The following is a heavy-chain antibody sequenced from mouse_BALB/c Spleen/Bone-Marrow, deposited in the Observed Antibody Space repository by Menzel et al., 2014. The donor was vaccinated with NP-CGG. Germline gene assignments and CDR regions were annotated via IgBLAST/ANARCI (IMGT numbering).Heavy chain of an antibody. CDR3: TRCYYGYDGVSWFAY. Sequence: LQQSGSELVRPGASAKLSCKASGYTFTSYWMHWVKQRHGQGLEWIGNIYPGSGSTNYDEEFKSKGTLTVDTSSSTAYMHLGSLTSEDSAVYYCTRCYYGYDGVSWFAYWGQGTLVTVSA. CDR1: GYTFTSYW. CDR2: IYPGSGST. V-gene: IGHV1S22*01. J-gene: IGHJ3*01. D-gene: IGHD2-2*01.